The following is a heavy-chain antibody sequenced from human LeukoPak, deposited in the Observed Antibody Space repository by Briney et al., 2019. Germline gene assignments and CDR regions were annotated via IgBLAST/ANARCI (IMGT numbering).Heavy chain of an antibody. D-gene: IGHD3-10*01. V-gene: IGHV3-7*01. CDR2: IKQDGSEK. CDR3: ARDEGDRITMVRGNYHYYMDV. J-gene: IGHJ6*03. CDR1: GFTFSSYW. Sequence: GASLRLSCAASGFTFSSYWMSWVRQAPGKGLEWVANIKQDGSEKYYVDSVKGRFTISRDNAKNSLYLQMNSLRAEDTAVYYCARDEGDRITMVRGNYHYYMDVWGKGTTVTVSS.